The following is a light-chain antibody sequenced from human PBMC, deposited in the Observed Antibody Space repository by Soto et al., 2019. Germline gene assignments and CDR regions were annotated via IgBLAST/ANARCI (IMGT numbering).Light chain of an antibody. CDR3: QGWYRSRDHVV. J-gene: IGLJ2*01. V-gene: IGLV3-21*04. Sequence: SYELTQPPSVSVAPGQTARITCGGNNIGSKSGHWYQQKPGQSPVLVIYYDSDRPSGIPERFSGSNSGNTATLPISTVEAGDEADYYCQGWYRSRDHVVFGGGTKLTVL. CDR2: YDS. CDR1: NIGSKS.